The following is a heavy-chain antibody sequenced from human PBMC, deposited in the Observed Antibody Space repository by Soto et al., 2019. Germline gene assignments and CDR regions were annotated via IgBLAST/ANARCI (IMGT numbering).Heavy chain of an antibody. D-gene: IGHD3-10*01. V-gene: IGHV3-9*01. J-gene: IGHJ5*02. CDR3: SKDRRHGLINLFDP. Sequence: GGSLRLSCAASGFTFDDYAMHWVRQAPGKGLEWVSGISWNSGSIGYADSVKGRFTISRDNAKNSLYLQMNSLRAEDTALYYCSKDRRHGLINLFDPSRHGTL. CDR1: GFTFDDYA. CDR2: ISWNSGSI.